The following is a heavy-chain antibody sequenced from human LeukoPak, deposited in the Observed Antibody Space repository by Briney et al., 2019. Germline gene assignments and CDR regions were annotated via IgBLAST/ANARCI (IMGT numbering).Heavy chain of an antibody. D-gene: IGHD6-6*01. Sequence: LAGGSLRLSCAASGFTFTSYGMNWVRQAPGKGLEWVSYVSSSGSTIYYADSVKGRFTISRDNAKNSLYLQMNSLRADDTAVYYCARAKLGSYFDYWGQGTLVTVSS. CDR1: GFTFTSYG. V-gene: IGHV3-48*03. J-gene: IGHJ4*02. CDR2: VSSSGSTI. CDR3: ARAKLGSYFDY.